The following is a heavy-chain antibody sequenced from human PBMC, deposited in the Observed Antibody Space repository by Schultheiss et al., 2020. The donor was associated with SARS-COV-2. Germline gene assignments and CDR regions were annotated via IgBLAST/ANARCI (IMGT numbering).Heavy chain of an antibody. CDR3: AKSQGTTEAFDY. J-gene: IGHJ4*02. CDR2: ISWNSGSI. Sequence: GGSLRLSCSASGFTFSSYAMHWVRQAPGKGLEWVSGISWNSGSIGYADSVKGRFTISRDNAKNSLYLQMNSLRAEDTAMYYCAKSQGTTEAFDYWGQGTLVTVSS. CDR1: GFTFSSYA. D-gene: IGHD1-1*01. V-gene: IGHV3-9*01.